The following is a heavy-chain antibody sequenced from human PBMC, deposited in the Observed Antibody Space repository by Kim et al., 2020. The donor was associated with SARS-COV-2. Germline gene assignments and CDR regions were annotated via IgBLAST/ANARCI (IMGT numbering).Heavy chain of an antibody. J-gene: IGHJ4*02. V-gene: IGHV3-48*03. D-gene: IGHD4-4*01. Sequence: GGSLRLSCAASGFTFSSYEMNWVRQAPGKGLEWVSYIIGSVTTIYYADSLRGRFTISRDNDKNSLYLQMNSLRAEDTAVYYCARGPNYSPFDYWGQGTLVTVSS. CDR3: ARGPNYSPFDY. CDR2: IIGSVTTI. CDR1: GFTFSSYE.